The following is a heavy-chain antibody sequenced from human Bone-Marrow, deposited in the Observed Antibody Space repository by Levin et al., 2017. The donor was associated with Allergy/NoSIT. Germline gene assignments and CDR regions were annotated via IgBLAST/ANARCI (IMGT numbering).Heavy chain of an antibody. V-gene: IGHV3-49*04. CDR2: IRSTAYGGTA. CDR3: TRILGEPK. CDR1: GFTFGEYG. Sequence: TGGSLRLSCAASGFTFGEYGMSWVRQAPGKGLEWLGFIRSTAYGGTAEYAASVKGRFTISRDDSKSIAYLQMNSLKSEDTAVYYCTRILGEPKWGQGTLVTVSS. D-gene: IGHD3-16*01. J-gene: IGHJ4*02.